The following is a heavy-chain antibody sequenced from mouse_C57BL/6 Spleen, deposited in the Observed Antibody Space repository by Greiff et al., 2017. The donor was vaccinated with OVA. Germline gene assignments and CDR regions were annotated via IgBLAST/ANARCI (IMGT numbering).Heavy chain of an antibody. D-gene: IGHD2-12*01. J-gene: IGHJ3*01. CDR2: IYPGSGST. CDR1: SYTFTSYW. Sequence: QVHVKQPGAELVKPGASVKMSCKASSYTFTSYWITWVKQRPGQGLEWIGDIYPGSGSTNYNEKFKSKATLTVDTSSSTAYMQLSSLTSEDSAVYYCATGKIYSSWFAYWGQGTLVTVSA. V-gene: IGHV1-55*01. CDR3: ATGKIYSSWFAY.